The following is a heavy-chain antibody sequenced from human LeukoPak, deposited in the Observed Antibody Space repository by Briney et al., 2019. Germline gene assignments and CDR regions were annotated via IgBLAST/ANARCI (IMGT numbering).Heavy chain of an antibody. CDR3: ARHRRDRRSWPPWDFDY. D-gene: IGHD6-13*01. CDR1: GYSFTSYW. CDR2: IYPGDSDT. J-gene: IGHJ4*02. V-gene: IGHV5-51*01. Sequence: GESRKISCKGSGYSFTSYWIGWVRQMPGKGLEWMGIIYPGDSDTRYSPSFQGQVTISADKSISTAYLQWSSLKGSGTAMYCWARHRRDRRSWPPWDFDYWAQGTLVPVPS.